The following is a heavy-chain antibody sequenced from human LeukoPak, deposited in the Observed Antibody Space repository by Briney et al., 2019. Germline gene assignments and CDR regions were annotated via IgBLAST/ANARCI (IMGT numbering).Heavy chain of an antibody. V-gene: IGHV4-59*08. CDR2: IYYSGST. CDR1: GGSISSYY. Sequence: SETLSLTCTVSGGSISSYYWSWIRQPPGKGLEWIGYIYYSGSTNYNPSLKSRVTISVDTSKNQSSLKLSSVTAADTAVYYCARQYPHRESEWLSPPYGAFDIWGQGTMVTVSS. D-gene: IGHD3-3*01. J-gene: IGHJ3*02. CDR3: ARQYPHRESEWLSPPYGAFDI.